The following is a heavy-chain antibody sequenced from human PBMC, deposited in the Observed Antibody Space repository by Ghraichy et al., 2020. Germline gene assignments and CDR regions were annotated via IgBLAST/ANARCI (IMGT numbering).Heavy chain of an antibody. D-gene: IGHD2-2*01. CDR3: ARWSEGLVVPAALPTYYYYYGMDV. V-gene: IGHV1-18*01. J-gene: IGHJ6*02. CDR2: ISAYNGNT. Sequence: ASVKVSCKASGYTFTSYGISWVRQAPGQGLEWMGWISAYNGNTNYAQKLQGRVTMTTDTSTSTAYMELRGLRSDDTAGYYCARWSEGLVVPAALPTYYYYYGMDVWGQGTTVTVSS. CDR1: GYTFTSYG.